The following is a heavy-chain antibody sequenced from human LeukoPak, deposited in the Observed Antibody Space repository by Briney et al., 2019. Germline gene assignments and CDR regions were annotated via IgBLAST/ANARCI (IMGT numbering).Heavy chain of an antibody. CDR2: INHSGST. CDR3: ARGIRRGVTASDI. CDR1: GGSFSGYY. V-gene: IGHV4-34*01. D-gene: IGHD3-10*01. J-gene: IGHJ3*02. Sequence: PSETLSLTCAVYGGSFSGYYWSWIRQPPGKGLEWIGEINHSGSTNYNPSLKSRVTISVDTSTNQFALILSSVTAADTAVYYCARGIRRGVTASDIWGQGTMVTVSS.